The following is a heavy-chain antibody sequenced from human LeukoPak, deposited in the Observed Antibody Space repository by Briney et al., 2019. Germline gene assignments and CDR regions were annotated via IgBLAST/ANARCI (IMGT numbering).Heavy chain of an antibody. CDR3: ARSYCGGDCYRYHYFDY. Sequence: ASVKVSCKASGYTFTGYYMHWVRQAPGQGLEWMGWINPNSGGTNYAQKFQGRVTMTRDTSISTAYMELSRLRSDDTAVYYCARSYCGGDCYRYHYFDYWGQGTLVTVSS. V-gene: IGHV1-2*02. CDR1: GYTFTGYY. D-gene: IGHD2-21*02. CDR2: INPNSGGT. J-gene: IGHJ4*02.